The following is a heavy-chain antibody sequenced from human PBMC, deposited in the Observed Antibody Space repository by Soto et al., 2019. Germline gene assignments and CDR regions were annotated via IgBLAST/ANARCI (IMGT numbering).Heavy chain of an antibody. Sequence: EVQLLESGGGLVQPGGSLRLSCAASGFTFSSYAMSWVRQAPGKGLEWVSGISGSGGSTYYADSVKGRFSISRDNSKNTLYLQMNSLRAEDTAVYYCAKGSSFGIYYGMDVWGQGTTVTVSS. J-gene: IGHJ6*02. CDR1: GFTFSSYA. CDR2: ISGSGGST. CDR3: AKGSSFGIYYGMDV. V-gene: IGHV3-23*01. D-gene: IGHD1-20*01.